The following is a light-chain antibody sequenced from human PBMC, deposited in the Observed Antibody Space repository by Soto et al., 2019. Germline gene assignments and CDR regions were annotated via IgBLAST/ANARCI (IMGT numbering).Light chain of an antibody. J-gene: IGLJ1*01. CDR2: AVS. V-gene: IGLV2-14*03. CDR3: SSFSSSSTQV. Sequence: QSALTQPASVSGSSGRTITISCTGTSSDVGRYNFVSWYQQHPGNAPKLLIYAVSDRPSGVATRFSGSKSGNTASLAISGLQAGDDAVYYCSSFSSSSTQVFGTGTKVTVL. CDR1: SSDVGRYNF.